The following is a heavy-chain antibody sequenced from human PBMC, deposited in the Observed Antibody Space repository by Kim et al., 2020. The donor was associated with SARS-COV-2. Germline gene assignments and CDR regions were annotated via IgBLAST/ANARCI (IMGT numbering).Heavy chain of an antibody. CDR1: GYTFKSYP. D-gene: IGHD4-4*01. Sequence: ASVKVSCKAYGYTFKSYPIHWLRQAPGQRTEWMGWVNAANDETQYSQKFQGRVTITRDTSANTAYMELRRLTTKDTAVYYCARDMDPTVYDHWGQGTLVT. V-gene: IGHV1-3*01. J-gene: IGHJ4*02. CDR2: VNAANDET. CDR3: ARDMDPTVYDH.